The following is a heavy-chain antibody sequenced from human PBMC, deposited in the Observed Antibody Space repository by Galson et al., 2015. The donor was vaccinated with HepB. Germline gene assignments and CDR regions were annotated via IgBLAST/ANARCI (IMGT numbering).Heavy chain of an antibody. V-gene: IGHV1-18*01. CDR1: GYTFTSYG. J-gene: IGHJ4*02. D-gene: IGHD3-10*01. CDR2: ISAYNGNT. Sequence: QSGAEVKKPGASVKVSCKASGYTFTSYGISWVRQAPGQGLEWMGWISAYNGNTNYAQKLQGRVTMTTDTSTSTAYMELRSLRSDDTAVYYCARSRPGEVWFVWFGESPFDYWGQGTLVTVSS. CDR3: ARSRPGEVWFVWFGESPFDY.